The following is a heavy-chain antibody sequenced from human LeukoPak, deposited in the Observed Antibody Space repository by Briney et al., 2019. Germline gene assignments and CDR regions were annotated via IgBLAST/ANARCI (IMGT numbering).Heavy chain of an antibody. D-gene: IGHD3-3*01. CDR1: GGSISSGSYY. Sequence: SQTLSLTCTVSGGSISSGSYYWSWIRQPAGKGLEWIGRIYTSGSTNYNPSLKSRVTISVDTSKNQFSLKLSSVTAADTAVYYCARAGGVLEWLDPLDVWGKGTTVTVSS. CDR3: ARAGGVLEWLDPLDV. J-gene: IGHJ6*04. CDR2: IYTSGST. V-gene: IGHV4-61*02.